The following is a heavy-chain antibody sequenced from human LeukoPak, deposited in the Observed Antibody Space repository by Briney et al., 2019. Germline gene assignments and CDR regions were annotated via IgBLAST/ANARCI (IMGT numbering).Heavy chain of an antibody. CDR2: IYYSGST. V-gene: IGHV4-59*12. D-gene: IGHD6-13*01. CDR1: GGSISSYY. CDR3: ARDVSSWPFFDC. Sequence: SETLSLTCTVSGGSISSYYWSWIRQPPGKGLEWIGYIYYSGSTNYNPSLKSRVTISVDTTKNQFSLKLSSVTAADTAVYYCARDVSSWPFFDCWGQRTQVTVSS. J-gene: IGHJ4*02.